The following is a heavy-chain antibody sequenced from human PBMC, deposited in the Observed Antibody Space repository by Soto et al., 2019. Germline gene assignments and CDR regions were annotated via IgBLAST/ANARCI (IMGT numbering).Heavy chain of an antibody. J-gene: IGHJ5*02. CDR3: AKGQAIFGVFTLNWFDP. D-gene: IGHD3-3*01. CDR2: ISGSGGST. Sequence: EVQLLESGGGLVQPGGSLRLSCAASGFTFSSYAMSWVRQAPGKGLEWVSAISGSGGSTYYADSVKGRFTISRDNSKNTLYLQMNSLRAEDTAVYYCAKGQAIFGVFTLNWFDPWGQGTLVTVSS. CDR1: GFTFSSYA. V-gene: IGHV3-23*01.